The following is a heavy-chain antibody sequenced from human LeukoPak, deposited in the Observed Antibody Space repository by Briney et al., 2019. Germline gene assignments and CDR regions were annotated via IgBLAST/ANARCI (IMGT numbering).Heavy chain of an antibody. V-gene: IGHV3-20*04. J-gene: IGHJ4*02. Sequence: RAGGSLRLSCAASGFTFDDYGMSWVRQAPGKGLEWVSGINWNGGGTGYADSVKGRFTISRDNAKNSLYLQMNSLRAEDTALYYCARDLYCTNGVCFPTDYWGQGTLVTVSS. CDR3: ARDLYCTNGVCFPTDY. CDR2: INWNGGGT. CDR1: GFTFDDYG. D-gene: IGHD2-8*01.